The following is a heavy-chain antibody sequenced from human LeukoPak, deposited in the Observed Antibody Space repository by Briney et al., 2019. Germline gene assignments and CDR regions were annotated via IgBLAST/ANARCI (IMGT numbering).Heavy chain of an antibody. CDR2: INQDESEK. CDR3: ARDEG. J-gene: IGHJ4*02. V-gene: IGHV3-7*03. Sequence: GGSLRLSCAASGFTLSSYWMSWVRQAPGKGLEWVANINQDESEKYYVDSVKGRFTISRDNAKNSLYLQMNSLRAEDTAVYYCARDEGWGQGTLVTVSS. CDR1: GFTLSSYW.